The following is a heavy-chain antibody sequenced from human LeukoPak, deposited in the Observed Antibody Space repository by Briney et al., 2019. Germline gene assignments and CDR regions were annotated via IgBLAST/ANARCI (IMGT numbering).Heavy chain of an antibody. CDR3: AKDPNYYAPVGAFDI. D-gene: IGHD3-10*01. J-gene: IGHJ3*02. Sequence: PGGSLRLSCAASGFTFSSYWMHWVRQAPGKGLEWVAFIRYDGSNKYYADSVKGRFTISRDNSKNTLYLQMNSLRAEDTAVYYCAKDPNYYAPVGAFDIWGQGTMVTVSS. CDR1: GFTFSSYW. V-gene: IGHV3-30*02. CDR2: IRYDGSNK.